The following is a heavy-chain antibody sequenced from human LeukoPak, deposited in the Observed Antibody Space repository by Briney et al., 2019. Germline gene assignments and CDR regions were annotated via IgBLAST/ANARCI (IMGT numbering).Heavy chain of an antibody. J-gene: IGHJ4*02. V-gene: IGHV4-39*01. CDR2: IYYSGST. CDR1: GGSISSSSYY. Sequence: SETLSLTCTVSGGSISSSSYYWGWIRQPPGKGLEWIGSIYYSGSTYYNPSLKSRVTISVDTSKNQFSLKLSSVTAADTAVYYCATRKRTCFDYWGQGTLVTVSS. CDR3: ATRKRTCFDY.